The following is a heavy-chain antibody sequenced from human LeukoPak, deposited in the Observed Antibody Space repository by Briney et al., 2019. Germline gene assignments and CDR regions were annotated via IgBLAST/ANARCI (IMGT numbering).Heavy chain of an antibody. CDR2: ISSSGGTT. V-gene: IGHV3-23*01. CDR3: AKAGIAVPATPEY. J-gene: IGHJ4*02. Sequence: GGSLRLSCAASGFTFSSYAMNWVRQAPGKGLEWVSVISSSGGTTYYSDSVKGRFIIPRDNSKNTLYLQMNSPRAEDTAVYYCAKAGIAVPATPEYCGQGTQVTVSS. CDR1: GFTFSSYA. D-gene: IGHD6-19*01.